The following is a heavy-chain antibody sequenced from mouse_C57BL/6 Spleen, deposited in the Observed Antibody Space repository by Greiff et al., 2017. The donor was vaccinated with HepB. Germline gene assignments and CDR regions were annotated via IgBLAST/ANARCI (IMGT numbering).Heavy chain of an antibody. CDR1: GYTFTSYW. D-gene: IGHD1-1*01. CDR2: IHPNSGST. V-gene: IGHV1-64*01. CDR3: ARDGSSPFAY. Sequence: QVQLKQPGAELVKPGASVKLSCKASGYTFTSYWMHWVKQRPGQGLEWIGMIHPNSGSTNYNEKFKSKATLTVDKSSSTAYMQLSSLTSEDSAVYYCARDGSSPFAYWGQGTLVTVSA. J-gene: IGHJ3*01.